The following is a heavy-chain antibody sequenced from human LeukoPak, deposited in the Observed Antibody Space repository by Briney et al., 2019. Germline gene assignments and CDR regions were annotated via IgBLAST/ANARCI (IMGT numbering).Heavy chain of an antibody. V-gene: IGHV3-33*01. CDR3: ARDRGVRKYLDY. D-gene: IGHD1-1*01. J-gene: IGHJ4*02. CDR1: GFTFRNFG. Sequence: GGSLRLPCAASGFTFRNFGMHWVRQAPGKGLEWVAVIWYDGSNKIYVDSVKGRFTVSRDNSKNALYLQMNSLRAEDTAVYYCARDRGVRKYLDYWGQGTLVIISS. CDR2: IWYDGSNK.